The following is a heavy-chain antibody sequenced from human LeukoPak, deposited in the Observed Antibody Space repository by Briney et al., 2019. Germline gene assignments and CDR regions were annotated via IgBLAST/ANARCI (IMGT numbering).Heavy chain of an antibody. CDR3: ANDYGDYVPLFDY. Sequence: GGSLRLSCAASGFTFSSFAMSWVRQAPGKGLEWVSVISGSGGSTFNADSVKGRFTISRDNSKNTVYLQMNSLRAEDTAVYYCANDYGDYVPLFDYWGQGTLVAVSS. V-gene: IGHV3-23*01. J-gene: IGHJ4*02. CDR2: ISGSGGST. D-gene: IGHD4-17*01. CDR1: GFTFSSFA.